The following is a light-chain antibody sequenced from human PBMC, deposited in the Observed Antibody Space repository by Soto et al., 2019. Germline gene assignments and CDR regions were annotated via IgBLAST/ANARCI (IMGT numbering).Light chain of an antibody. CDR3: QQYNNWPGT. Sequence: EIALTQSPGTLSLSPGERATLSCRASQSVSSSYLAWYQQKPGQAPRILIFGASGRATGIPDRFSGSGSGTDFTLTISRLEPEDFAVYYCQQYNNWPGTFGQGTKVDI. J-gene: IGKJ1*01. CDR1: QSVSSSY. CDR2: GAS. V-gene: IGKV3-20*01.